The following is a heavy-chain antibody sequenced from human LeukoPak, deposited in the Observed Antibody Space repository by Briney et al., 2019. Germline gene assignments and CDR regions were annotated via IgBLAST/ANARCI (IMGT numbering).Heavy chain of an antibody. CDR3: ARDENEQWLKEPQSFDP. V-gene: IGHV6-1*01. D-gene: IGHD6-19*01. J-gene: IGHJ5*02. Sequence: SQTLSLTCAISGDSVSSNSAAWNWIRQSPSRGLEWLGRTYYRSKCYNDYAVSVKSRITINPDTSKNQFSLQLNSVTPEDTAVYYCARDENEQWLKEPQSFDPWGQGTLVTVSS. CDR2: TYYRSKCYN. CDR1: GDSVSSNSAA.